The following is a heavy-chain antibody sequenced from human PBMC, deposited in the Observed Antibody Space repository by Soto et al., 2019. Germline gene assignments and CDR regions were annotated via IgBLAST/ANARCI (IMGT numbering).Heavy chain of an antibody. J-gene: IGHJ4*02. CDR1: GGTFSSYA. V-gene: IGHV1-69*06. CDR3: ARAIIPYYDILTGYYKGVNMGLGY. D-gene: IGHD3-9*01. Sequence: ASVKVSCKASGGTFSSYAISWVRQAPGQGLEWMGGIIPIFGTANYAQKFQGRVTITADKSTSTAYMELSSLRSEDTAVYYCARAIIPYYDILTGYYKGVNMGLGYWGQGTLVTVSS. CDR2: IIPIFGTA.